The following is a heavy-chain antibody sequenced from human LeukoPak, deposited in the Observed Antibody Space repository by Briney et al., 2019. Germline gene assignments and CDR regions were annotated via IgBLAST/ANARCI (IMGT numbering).Heavy chain of an antibody. Sequence: GGSLRLSCAASGFTFSSYAMSWVRQAPGKGLEWVSAISASGGSTYYADSVKGRFTISRDNSKSTLYLQMNSLRSEDTAVYYCAKPRQQLVRYGLDVWGQGTTVIVSS. V-gene: IGHV3-23*01. D-gene: IGHD6-6*01. CDR3: AKPRQQLVRYGLDV. CDR2: ISASGGST. CDR1: GFTFSSYA. J-gene: IGHJ6*02.